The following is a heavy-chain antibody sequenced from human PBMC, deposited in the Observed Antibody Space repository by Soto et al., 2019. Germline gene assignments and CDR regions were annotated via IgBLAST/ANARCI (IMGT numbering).Heavy chain of an antibody. J-gene: IGHJ5*02. CDR3: ARVGPWVPYYYDSSPYNFENWFDR. D-gene: IGHD3-22*01. CDR2: IYHGGST. CDR1: VYHISSGYY. Sequence: PAETLSITCALSVYHISSGYYWGWLRQPPVKGLDRTGRIYHGGSTYYNPSLNSRVTLSIDMTNNHVSLILNSVTAADTAVYYCARVGPWVPYYYDSSPYNFENWFDRWGQGTLVTGSS. V-gene: IGHV4-38-2*01.